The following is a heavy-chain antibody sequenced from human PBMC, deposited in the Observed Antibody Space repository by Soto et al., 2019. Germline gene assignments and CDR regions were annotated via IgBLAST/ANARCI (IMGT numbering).Heavy chain of an antibody. CDR3: AKGGQVEPIYGMDV. D-gene: IGHD1-1*01. CDR1: GFTFSSYA. CDR2: ISGSGSGI. Sequence: GGSLRLSCAASGFTFSSYAMKWVRQAPGKGLEWVSGISGSGSGIYYVDSVKGRFTVSRDNYKNTLYLQMDSLRAEDTAVYYCAKGGQVEPIYGMDVWGQGTTVTVSS. V-gene: IGHV3-23*01. J-gene: IGHJ6*02.